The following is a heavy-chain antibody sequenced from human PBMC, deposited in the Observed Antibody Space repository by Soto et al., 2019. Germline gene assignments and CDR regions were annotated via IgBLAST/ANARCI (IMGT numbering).Heavy chain of an antibody. CDR2: FDPEDGET. CDR1: GYTLTELS. J-gene: IGHJ3*02. Sequence: ASVKVSCKVSGYTLTELSMHWVRQAPGKGLEWMGGFDPEDGETIYAQKFQGRVTMTEDTSTDTAYMELSSLRSEDTAVYYCATHLSLLRFLERSPDESHAFDIWGQGTMVTVSS. CDR3: ATHLSLLRFLERSPDESHAFDI. V-gene: IGHV1-24*01. D-gene: IGHD3-3*01.